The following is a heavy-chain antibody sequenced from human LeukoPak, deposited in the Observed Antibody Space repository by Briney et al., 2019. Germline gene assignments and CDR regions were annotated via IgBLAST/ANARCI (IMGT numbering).Heavy chain of an antibody. V-gene: IGHV1-2*02. CDR3: ARDNLRFFDY. D-gene: IGHD1-14*01. Sequence: ASVKVSCKPSGYTFTNYYIHWVRQAPGQGLEWMGWINPTSGATNYAQRFQGRVTMTRGTSIRTAYMELSSLRSDDTAVYYCARDNLRFFDYWGQGTLVTVSS. J-gene: IGHJ4*02. CDR1: GYTFTNYY. CDR2: INPTSGAT.